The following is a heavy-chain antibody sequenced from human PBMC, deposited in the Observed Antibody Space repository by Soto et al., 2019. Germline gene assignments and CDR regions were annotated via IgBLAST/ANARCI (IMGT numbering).Heavy chain of an antibody. J-gene: IGHJ6*02. D-gene: IGHD3-10*01. CDR1: GYTFTACY. Sequence: QVQLVQSGAEVKEPGDSVRVSCEASGYTFTACYIHWVRQAPGQGLEWMGWINPKFGDTTYAQDFQGRVSMTRDMSISTVYMELSRLTSDDTAIYYCARNIDYYYGPGSGNGHGVWGQGTTVTVFS. CDR2: INPKFGDT. V-gene: IGHV1-2*02. CDR3: ARNIDYYYGPGSGNGHGV.